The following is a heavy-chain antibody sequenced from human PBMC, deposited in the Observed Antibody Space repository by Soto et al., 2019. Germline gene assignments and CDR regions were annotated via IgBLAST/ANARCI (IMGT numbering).Heavy chain of an antibody. CDR3: ARERLPIIAARRSYYYYMDV. J-gene: IGHJ6*03. Sequence: ASVKVSCKASGYTFTSYGISWVRQAPGQGLEWMGWISAYNGNTNHAQKLQGRVTMTTDTSTRTAYMELRSLRSDDTAVYYCARERLPIIAARRSYYYYMDVWGKGTTVTVSS. D-gene: IGHD6-6*01. V-gene: IGHV1-18*01. CDR1: GYTFTSYG. CDR2: ISAYNGNT.